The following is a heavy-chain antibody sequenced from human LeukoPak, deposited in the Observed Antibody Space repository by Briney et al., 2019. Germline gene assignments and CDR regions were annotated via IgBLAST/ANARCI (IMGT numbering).Heavy chain of an antibody. Sequence: GGSLRLSCAASGFTFSSYGMHWVRQAPGKGLEWVAFIRYDGSNKYYADSVKGRFTISRDNSKNTRYLQMNSLRAEDTAVYYCAKNGPPPRMTAYYYDSSGPLHWGQGTLVTVSS. CDR2: IRYDGSNK. CDR1: GFTFSSYG. V-gene: IGHV3-30*02. CDR3: AKNGPPPRMTAYYYDSSGPLH. D-gene: IGHD3-22*01. J-gene: IGHJ1*01.